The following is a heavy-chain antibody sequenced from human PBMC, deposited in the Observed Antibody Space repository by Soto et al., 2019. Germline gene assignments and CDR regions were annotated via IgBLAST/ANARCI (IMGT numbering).Heavy chain of an antibody. CDR1: GYSFKNYA. CDR2: TNEGSGNT. D-gene: IGHD3-3*01. Sequence: QVQIVQSGAEVKRPGASVRVSCRATGYSFKNYAVHWVRQAPGQRLEWMGFTNEGSGNTRLSQKFQGRISITRDTSASTVYLDLSSLTSEDTAIYYCARDDRSVSGVVTLDHWGPGTLVTVSS. CDR3: ARDDRSVSGVVTLDH. J-gene: IGHJ4*02. V-gene: IGHV1-3*01.